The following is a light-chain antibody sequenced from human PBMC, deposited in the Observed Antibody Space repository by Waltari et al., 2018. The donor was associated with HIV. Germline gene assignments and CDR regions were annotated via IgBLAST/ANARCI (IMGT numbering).Light chain of an antibody. V-gene: IGLV3-9*01. CDR2: RDR. J-gene: IGLJ2*01. CDR1: NSGSKN. Sequence: SYELTQPLSVSVALGQTARITCGGNNSGSKNVHWYQQKPGQAPVLVIYRDRNRPSGIPERFSGSNSVNTATLTISRAQAGDEADYYCQVWDSSTAKVFGGGTKLTVL. CDR3: QVWDSSTAKV.